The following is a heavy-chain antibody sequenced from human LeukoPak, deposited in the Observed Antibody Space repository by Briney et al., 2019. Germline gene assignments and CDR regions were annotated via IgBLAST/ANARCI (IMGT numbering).Heavy chain of an antibody. J-gene: IGHJ4*02. CDR3: ATLTTVVTAYYFDY. D-gene: IGHD4-23*01. CDR1: GGSISSSGFY. Sequence: SETLSLTCTVSGGSISSSGFYWGWIRQPPRKGLEWIGSFYYTGSTYYNPSLKSRVTISVDTSKSQFSLKLTSVTAADMAVCSCATLTTVVTAYYFDYWGQGTLVTVSS. CDR2: FYYTGST. V-gene: IGHV4-39*07.